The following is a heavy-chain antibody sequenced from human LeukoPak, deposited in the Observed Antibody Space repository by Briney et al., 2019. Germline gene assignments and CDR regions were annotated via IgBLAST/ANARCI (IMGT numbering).Heavy chain of an antibody. D-gene: IGHD1-7*01. Sequence: SETLSLTCTVSGGSISSYYWSWIRQPPGKGLEWIGYIYYSGSTNYNPSLKSRVTMSVDTSKNQFSLKLSSVTAADTAVYYCARGLELPTPYFDYWGQGTLVTVSS. V-gene: IGHV4-59*12. J-gene: IGHJ4*02. CDR2: IYYSGST. CDR1: GGSISSYY. CDR3: ARGLELPTPYFDY.